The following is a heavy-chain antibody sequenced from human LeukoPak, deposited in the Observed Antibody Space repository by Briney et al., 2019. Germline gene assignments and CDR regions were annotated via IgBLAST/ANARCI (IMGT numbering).Heavy chain of an antibody. CDR1: GFTFSSSA. Sequence: GGSLRLSCAASGFTFSSSAMSWVRQVPGKGLEWVSGISASGGSTSYADPVRGRFTISRDNSKNTLYVQMNSLRAGDTAVYYCAKDPIFSGSYGVFDSWGQGTLVTVSS. V-gene: IGHV3-23*01. J-gene: IGHJ4*02. D-gene: IGHD1-26*01. CDR2: ISASGGST. CDR3: AKDPIFSGSYGVFDS.